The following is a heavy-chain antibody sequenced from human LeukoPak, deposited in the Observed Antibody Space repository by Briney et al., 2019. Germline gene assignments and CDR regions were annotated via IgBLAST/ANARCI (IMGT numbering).Heavy chain of an antibody. J-gene: IGHJ4*02. CDR3: AKVKGSSWIDY. CDR1: GFTFDDYG. Sequence: GGSLRLSCAASGFTFDDYGMHWVRQAPGKGLEWVSGISWNSDSRGYADSVKGRFTISRDNGKNTLYLQMNSLRAEDTAVYYCAKVKGSSWIDYWGQGTLVTVSS. D-gene: IGHD6-13*01. V-gene: IGHV3-9*01. CDR2: ISWNSDSR.